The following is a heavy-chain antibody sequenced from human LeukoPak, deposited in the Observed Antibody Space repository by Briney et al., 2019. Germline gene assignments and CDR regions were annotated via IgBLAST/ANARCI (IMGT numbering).Heavy chain of an antibody. V-gene: IGHV7-4-1*01. CDR2: INTKTGNP. CDR3: ARALYSSNWQLPDY. Sequence: GASVKVSCKASGYTFTIYGMNWVRQAPGQGLEWMGWINTKTGNPTYAQGFTGRFVFSLDTSVSTTYLQIDSLKSEDTGVYYCARALYSSNWQLPDYWGQGTLVTVSS. CDR1: GYTFTIYG. D-gene: IGHD6-13*01. J-gene: IGHJ4*02.